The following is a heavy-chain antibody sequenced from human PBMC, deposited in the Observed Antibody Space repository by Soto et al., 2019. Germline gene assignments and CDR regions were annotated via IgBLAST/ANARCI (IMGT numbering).Heavy chain of an antibody. CDR3: ARQGYCSTTACSTVDY. D-gene: IGHD2-2*02. Sequence: GESLKISCKGPGYSFTSYWIGWVRQMPGKGLEWLGIIYPGDSHTRYSPSFQGQVTISADKSISTAYLQWNSLKASDTAIYYCARQGYCSTTACSTVDYWGQGTLVTVSS. CDR2: IYPGDSHT. CDR1: GYSFTSYW. J-gene: IGHJ4*02. V-gene: IGHV5-51*01.